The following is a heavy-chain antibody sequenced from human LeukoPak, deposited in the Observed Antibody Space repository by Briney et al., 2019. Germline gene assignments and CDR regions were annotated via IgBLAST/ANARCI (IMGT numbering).Heavy chain of an antibody. CDR2: INTDGSGT. D-gene: IGHD5-24*01. V-gene: IGHV3-74*01. Sequence: PGGSLRLSCAASGFTFSSYWMRWVRQAPGKGLVWVSHINTDGSGTTYADSVKGRFTISRDNAKNAVYLQMNSLRAEDTAVYYCAREARPGRWLNPFRTGYFDYWGPGILVTVSS. J-gene: IGHJ4*02. CDR3: AREARPGRWLNPFRTGYFDY. CDR1: GFTFSSYW.